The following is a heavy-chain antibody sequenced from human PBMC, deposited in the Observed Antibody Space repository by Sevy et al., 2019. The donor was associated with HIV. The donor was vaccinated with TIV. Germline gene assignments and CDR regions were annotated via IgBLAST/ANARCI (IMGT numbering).Heavy chain of an antibody. CDR3: ARSGRTYYYDSSGYYYAYDY. D-gene: IGHD3-22*01. V-gene: IGHV1-2*02. Sequence: ASLKVSCKASGYTFTGYYMHWVRQAPGQGLEWMGWINPNSGGTNYAQKFQGRVTMTRDTSISTAYMELSRLRSDDTAVYYCARSGRTYYYDSSGYYYAYDYWGQGTLVTVSS. CDR2: INPNSGGT. CDR1: GYTFTGYY. J-gene: IGHJ4*02.